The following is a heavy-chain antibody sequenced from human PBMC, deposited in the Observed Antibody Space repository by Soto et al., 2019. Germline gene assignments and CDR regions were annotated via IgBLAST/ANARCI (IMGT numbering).Heavy chain of an antibody. D-gene: IGHD1-26*01. CDR2: IGPGSGAT. CDR1: GYTFTGHY. Sequence: GASVKVSCKASGYTFTGHYIHWVRQAPEQGPEWMGEIGPGSGATRYAQRFQGRVTMTRDMCITTVYMELNNLRPDDTAVYYCGRGRSGQIVVFYWGQGTPVTVSS. V-gene: IGHV1-2*02. J-gene: IGHJ4*02. CDR3: GRGRSGQIVVFY.